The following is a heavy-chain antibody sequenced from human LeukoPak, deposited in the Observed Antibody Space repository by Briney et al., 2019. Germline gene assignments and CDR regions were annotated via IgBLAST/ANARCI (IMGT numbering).Heavy chain of an antibody. CDR1: GGSISTYY. J-gene: IGHJ4*02. V-gene: IGHV4-59*01. Sequence: SETLSLTCTVSGGSISTYYWSWIRQPPGKGLEWIGYIYHSGSTYYNPSLKSRVTISVDTSKNQFSLKLSSVTAADTAVYYCARAGYYYGSGSYDYWGQGTLVTVSS. CDR3: ARAGYYYGSGSYDY. CDR2: IYHSGST. D-gene: IGHD3-10*01.